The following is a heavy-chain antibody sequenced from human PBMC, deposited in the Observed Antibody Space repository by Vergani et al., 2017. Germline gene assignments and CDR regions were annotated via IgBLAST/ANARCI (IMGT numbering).Heavy chain of an antibody. Sequence: QVQLVQSGAEVKKPGSSVKVSCKASGGTFSSYAISWVRQAPGQGLEWMGRIIPILGIANDAQKFQGRVTITADKSTSTAYMELSSLRSEDTAVYFCARDPVIGYSRSSVFMGMDVGGQGTTVTVSS. CDR1: GGTFSSYA. J-gene: IGHJ6*02. CDR3: ARDPVIGYSRSSVFMGMDV. V-gene: IGHV1-69*04. D-gene: IGHD6-6*01. CDR2: IIPILGIA.